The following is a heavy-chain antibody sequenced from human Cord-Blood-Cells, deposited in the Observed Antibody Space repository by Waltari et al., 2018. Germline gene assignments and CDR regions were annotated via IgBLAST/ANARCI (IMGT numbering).Heavy chain of an antibody. D-gene: IGHD2-21*02. CDR1: GGSISSSSYY. CDR2: IKSKTDGGTT. CDR3: TTDRGWGLTVVTLNYFDY. Sequence: LQLQESGPGLVKPSETLSLTCTVSGGSISSSSYYWGWVRQAPGKGLEWVGRIKSKTDGGTTDYAAPVKGRFTISRDDSKNTLYLQMNSLKTEDTAVYYCTTDRGWGLTVVTLNYFDYWGQGTLVTVSS. J-gene: IGHJ4*02. V-gene: IGHV3-15*01.